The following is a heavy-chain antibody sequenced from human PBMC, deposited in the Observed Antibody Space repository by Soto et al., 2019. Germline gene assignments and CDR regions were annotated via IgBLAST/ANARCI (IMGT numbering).Heavy chain of an antibody. Sequence: QVQLQESGPGLVKPSQTLSLTCTVSGGSISSGGYYWSWIRQHPGKGLEWIGYIYYSGSTYYNPSLKSRVTISVDTSKNQFSLKLSSVTAADTAVYYCARGHNRDYGDLKSSFLTFDNWFDPWGQGTLVTVSS. CDR1: GGSISSGGYY. J-gene: IGHJ5*02. CDR2: IYYSGST. CDR3: ARGHNRDYGDLKSSFLTFDNWFDP. V-gene: IGHV4-31*03. D-gene: IGHD4-17*01.